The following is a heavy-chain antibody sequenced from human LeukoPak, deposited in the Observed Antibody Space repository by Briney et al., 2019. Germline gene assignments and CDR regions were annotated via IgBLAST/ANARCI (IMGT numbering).Heavy chain of an antibody. V-gene: IGHV4-34*01. CDR1: GGSFSGYY. Sequence: SETLSLTCAVYGGSFSGYYWSWIRQPPGKGLEWIGEINHSGSTNYNPSLKSRVTISVDTSKNQFSLKLSSVTAADTAVYYCARRASPRYYYGSGTGYYYMDVWGKGTTVTISS. D-gene: IGHD3-10*01. CDR3: ARRASPRYYYGSGTGYYYMDV. J-gene: IGHJ6*03. CDR2: INHSGST.